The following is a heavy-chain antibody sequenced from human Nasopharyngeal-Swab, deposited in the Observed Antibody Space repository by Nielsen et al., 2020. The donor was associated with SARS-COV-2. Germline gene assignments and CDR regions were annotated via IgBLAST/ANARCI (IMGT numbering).Heavy chain of an antibody. D-gene: IGHD6-19*01. Sequence: GESLKISCAASGFIFSDHYMDWVRQAPGKGLEWVGRTRIKANGYTTDYAASVKGRFTISRDDSKNSLYLQMNSLKTEDTAVYYCASENSGWYLSFWGQGTLVTVSS. J-gene: IGHJ4*02. V-gene: IGHV3-72*01. CDR1: GFIFSDHY. CDR3: ASENSGWYLSF. CDR2: TRIKANGYTT.